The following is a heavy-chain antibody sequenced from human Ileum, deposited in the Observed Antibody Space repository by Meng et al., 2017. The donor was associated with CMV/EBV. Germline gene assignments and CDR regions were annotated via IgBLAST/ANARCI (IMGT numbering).Heavy chain of an antibody. J-gene: IGHJ4*01. CDR2: MRYTGST. V-gene: IGHV4-59*01. D-gene: IGHD3-3*01. Sequence: GSLRLSCTVSGGSISTYFWTWIRQPPGKGLEWIGYMRYTGSTNHNPSLKSRVTISVDTSKNQFSLNLSSVTAADTAVYYCARAGINFWSGYHFDSWGQGNQVT. CDR3: ARAGINFWSGYHFDS. CDR1: GGSISTYF.